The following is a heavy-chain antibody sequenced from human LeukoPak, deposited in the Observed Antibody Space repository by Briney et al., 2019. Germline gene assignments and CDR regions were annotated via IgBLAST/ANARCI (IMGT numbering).Heavy chain of an antibody. CDR3: AREANLGWLDP. V-gene: IGHV3-48*03. D-gene: IGHD7-27*01. CDR1: GFTFSSYE. Sequence: GGSLRLSCAASGFTFSSYEMNWVRQAPGKGLEWVSYISSSGSTIYYADSVKGRFTISRDNAKNSLYLQMNSLRAEDTAVYYCAREANLGWLDPWGQGTLVTVSS. CDR2: ISSSGSTI. J-gene: IGHJ5*02.